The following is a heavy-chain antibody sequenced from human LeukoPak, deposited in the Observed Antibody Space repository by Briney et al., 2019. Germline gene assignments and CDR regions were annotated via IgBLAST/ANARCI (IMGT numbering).Heavy chain of an antibody. CDR3: ARGPYVLRYFDWSHYFDY. J-gene: IGHJ4*02. D-gene: IGHD3-9*01. Sequence: SETLSLTCAVYGGSFSGYYWSWIRQPPGKGLEWIGEINHSGSTNYNPSLKSRVTISVDTSKNQFSLKLSSVTAADTAVYYCARGPYVLRYFDWSHYFDYWGQGTLVTVSS. CDR2: INHSGST. V-gene: IGHV4-34*01. CDR1: GGSFSGYY.